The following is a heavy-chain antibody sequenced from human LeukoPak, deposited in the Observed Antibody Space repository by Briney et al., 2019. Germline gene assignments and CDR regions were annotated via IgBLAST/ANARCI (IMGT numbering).Heavy chain of an antibody. V-gene: IGHV3-7*01. D-gene: IGHD4-17*01. CDR3: ARDPAYGALDY. J-gene: IGHJ4*02. CDR2: INPDGTQK. Sequence: PGGSLGLSCVASGFAFSSSYMTWVRQAPGKRLEWVANINPDGTQKGYVDSVKGRFTVSRDNAKTSLYLQMNSLRAEDTAVYYCARDPAYGALDYWGQGTLVTVSS. CDR1: GFAFSSSY.